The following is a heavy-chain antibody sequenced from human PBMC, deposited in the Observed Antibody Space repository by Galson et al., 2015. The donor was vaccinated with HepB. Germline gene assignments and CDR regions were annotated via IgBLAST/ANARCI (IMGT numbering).Heavy chain of an antibody. V-gene: IGHV1-18*04. CDR2: ISAKNGNT. CDR3: ARDGSVADTNYYYGMDV. CDR1: GHTFTSYG. J-gene: IGHJ6*02. D-gene: IGHD6-19*01. Sequence: SVKVSCKAFGHTFTSYGISWVRQAPGQGFEWMGWISAKNGNTKSAQKFQGRVTMTTDTSTSTAYMELRSLRSDDTAVYYCARDGSVADTNYYYGMDVWGQGTPVTVSS.